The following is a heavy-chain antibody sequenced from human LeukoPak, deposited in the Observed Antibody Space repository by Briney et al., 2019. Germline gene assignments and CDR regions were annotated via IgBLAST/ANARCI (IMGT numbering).Heavy chain of an antibody. CDR2: IIPIFGTA. V-gene: IGHV1-69*06. Sequence: EASVKVSCKASGYTFTGYYIHWVRQAPGQGLEWMGGIIPIFGTANYAQKFQGRVTITADKSTSTAYMELSSLRFDDTAIYYCVKDWHILTGRNCFDPWGQGTLVTVSS. CDR3: VKDWHILTGRNCFDP. J-gene: IGHJ5*02. CDR1: GYTFTGYY. D-gene: IGHD3-9*01.